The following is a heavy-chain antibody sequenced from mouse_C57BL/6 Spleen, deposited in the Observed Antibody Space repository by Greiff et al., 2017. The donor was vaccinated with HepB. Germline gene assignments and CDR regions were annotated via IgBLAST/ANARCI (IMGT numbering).Heavy chain of an antibody. Sequence: VQLQQSGAELVRPGASVTLSCKASGYTFTDYEMHWVKQTPVHGLEWIGAIDPETGGTAYNQKFKGKAILTADKSSSTAYMELRSLTSEDSAVYYCTSCYYSNYGFAYWGQGTLVTVSA. V-gene: IGHV1-15*01. J-gene: IGHJ3*01. CDR1: GYTFTDYE. CDR3: TSCYYSNYGFAY. CDR2: IDPETGGT. D-gene: IGHD2-5*01.